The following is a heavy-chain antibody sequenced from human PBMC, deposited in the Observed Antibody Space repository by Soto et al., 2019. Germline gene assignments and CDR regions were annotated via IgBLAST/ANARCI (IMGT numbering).Heavy chain of an antibody. CDR1: GFTFSSYG. Sequence: GGSLRLSCAASGFTFSSYGMHWVRQAPGKGLEWVAVISYDGSNKYYADSVKGRFTISRDNSKNTLYLQMNSLRAEDTAVYYCAKDPSSRVRRYSYGYVHYYGMDVWGQGTTVTVSS. J-gene: IGHJ6*02. V-gene: IGHV3-30*18. CDR2: ISYDGSNK. D-gene: IGHD5-18*01. CDR3: AKDPSSRVRRYSYGYVHYYGMDV.